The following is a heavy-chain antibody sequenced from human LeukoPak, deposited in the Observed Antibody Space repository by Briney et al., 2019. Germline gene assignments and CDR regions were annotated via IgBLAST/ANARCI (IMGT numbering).Heavy chain of an antibody. D-gene: IGHD3-22*01. CDR1: GYTFTSYD. J-gene: IGHJ4*02. CDR2: ISAYNGNT. V-gene: IGHV1-18*01. CDR3: ARVRYYYDSSGYSY. Sequence: ASVKVSCKASGYTFTSYDINWVRQAPGQGLEWMGWISAYNGNTNYAQKLQGRVTMTTDTSTSTAYMELRSLRSDDTAVYYCARVRYYYDSSGYSYWGQGTLVTVSS.